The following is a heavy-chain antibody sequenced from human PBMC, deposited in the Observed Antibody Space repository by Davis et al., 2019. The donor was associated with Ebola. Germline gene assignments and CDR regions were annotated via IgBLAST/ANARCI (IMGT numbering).Heavy chain of an antibody. CDR2: INTNTGNP. CDR1: GYTFTRYA. CDR3: ARESSIAAAGMIFDY. D-gene: IGHD6-13*01. Sequence: ASVTVSCKASGYTFTRYAMNWVRQAPGQGLEWMGWINTNTGNPTYAQGFTGRFVFSLDTSVSTAYLQISSLKAEDTAVYYCARESSIAAAGMIFDYWGQGTLVTVSS. V-gene: IGHV7-4-1*02. J-gene: IGHJ4*02.